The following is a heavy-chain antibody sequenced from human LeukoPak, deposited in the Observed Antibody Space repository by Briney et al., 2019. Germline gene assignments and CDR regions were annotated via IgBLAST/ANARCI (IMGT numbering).Heavy chain of an antibody. J-gene: IGHJ4*02. CDR3: AREEVKSFDN. CDR2: IKGDGSET. Sequence: AGGSLRLSCAASGFTFSSYWMTWVRQAPGKGLEWVANIKGDGSETSYVTSVRGRFTISRDNAKNSLYLQMNNLRVEDTAVYYCAREEVKSFDNWGQGTLVTVSS. CDR1: GFTFSSYW. V-gene: IGHV3-7*03.